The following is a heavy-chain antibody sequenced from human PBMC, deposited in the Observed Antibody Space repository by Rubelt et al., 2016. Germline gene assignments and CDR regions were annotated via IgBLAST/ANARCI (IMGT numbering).Heavy chain of an antibody. CDR1: GYTFTSYG. D-gene: IGHD6-13*01. J-gene: IGHJ4*02. CDR2: ISAYNGNT. Sequence: QVQLVQSGAEVKKPGASVKVSCKASGYTFTSYGISWVRQAPGQGLEWMGWISAYNGNTNYVQKLQGRLTMTKDTSTNTAYKELRGLRSDDTAVYYCAIDPLPYSSSWYGSDYWGQGTLVTVSS. CDR3: AIDPLPYSSSWYGSDY. V-gene: IGHV1-18*01.